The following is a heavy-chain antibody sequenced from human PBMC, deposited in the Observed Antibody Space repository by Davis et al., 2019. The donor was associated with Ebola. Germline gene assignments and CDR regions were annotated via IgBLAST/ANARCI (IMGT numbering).Heavy chain of an antibody. V-gene: IGHV1-3*01. J-gene: IGHJ4*02. Sequence: ASVKVSCKASGFTLTNYAIHWVRQAPGQRLEWMGWVHGGNGNTKYSQSFQGRVTITTDTSASTVYLDLTSLRYDDTAVFYCARASFGYSSGWYADYWGPGSLVTVSS. CDR3: ARASFGYSSGWYADY. CDR1: GFTLTNYA. CDR2: VHGGNGNT. D-gene: IGHD6-19*01.